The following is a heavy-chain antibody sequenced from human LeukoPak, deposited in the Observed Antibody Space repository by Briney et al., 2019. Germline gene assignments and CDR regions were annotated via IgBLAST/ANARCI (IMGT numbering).Heavy chain of an antibody. D-gene: IGHD5-12*01. CDR1: GFTFSDYY. CDR2: ISSSGTTI. Sequence: PGGPLRLSCAASGFTFSDYYMSWIRQAPGKGLEWISYISSSGTTIYYADSVKGRFTISRDNAKNSLYLQMNSLRAEDTAVYYCARDDKGYSGYEHYYHFNMDVWGKGTTVTVSS. CDR3: ARDDKGYSGYEHYYHFNMDV. J-gene: IGHJ6*03. V-gene: IGHV3-11*04.